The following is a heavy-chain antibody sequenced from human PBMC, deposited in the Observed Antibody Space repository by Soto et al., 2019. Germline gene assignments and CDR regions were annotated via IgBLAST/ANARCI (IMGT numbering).Heavy chain of an antibody. V-gene: IGHV4-59*01. CDR2: IYYSGST. CDR1: GGSIRSYY. D-gene: IGHD4-17*01. CDR3: TRVGGYYGDYPNFDY. J-gene: IGHJ4*02. Sequence: SETLSLTCTVYGGSIRSYYWSWIRQPPGEGLEWIGNIYYSGSTNYNPSRKSRVTMSVDMSKNQVSLKLSSVTATDTAVYYCTRVGGYYGDYPNFDYWGQGALVTVSS.